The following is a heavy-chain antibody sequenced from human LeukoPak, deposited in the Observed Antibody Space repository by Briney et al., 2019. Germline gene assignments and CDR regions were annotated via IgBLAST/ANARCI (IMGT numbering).Heavy chain of an antibody. CDR2: INPNSGGT. V-gene: IGHV1-2*02. D-gene: IGHD3-10*01. CDR3: ARDVYSSGGSYNLFDY. CDR1: GYTFTGYY. J-gene: IGHJ4*02. Sequence: ASVKVSCKASGYTFTGYYMHWVRQAPGQGLEWMGWINPNSGGTNYAQKFQGRVTMTTDTSINTAYMELSRLRSDDTAVYYCARDVYSSGGSYNLFDYWGQGTLVTVSS.